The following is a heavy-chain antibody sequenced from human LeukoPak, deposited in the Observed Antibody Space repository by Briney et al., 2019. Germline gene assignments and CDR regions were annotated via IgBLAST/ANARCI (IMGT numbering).Heavy chain of an antibody. V-gene: IGHV3-21*01. J-gene: IGHJ3*02. D-gene: IGHD3-9*01. CDR1: GFTFSSYS. Sequence: PGGSLRLSCAASGFTFSSYSMNWVRQAPGKGLEWVSSISSSSSYIYYADSVKGRFTISRDNAKNSLYLQMHSLRAEDTAVYYCARDREGYDILTGYYDAFDIWGQGTMVTVSS. CDR3: ARDREGYDILTGYYDAFDI. CDR2: ISSSSSYI.